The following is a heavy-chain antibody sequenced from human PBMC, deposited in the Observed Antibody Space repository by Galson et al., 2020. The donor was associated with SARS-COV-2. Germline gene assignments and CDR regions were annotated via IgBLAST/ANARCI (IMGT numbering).Heavy chain of an antibody. D-gene: IGHD4-17*01. V-gene: IGHV4-30-2*01. J-gene: IGHJ3*02. CDR1: GTSISSGSYS. Sequence: SETLSLTCAVSGTSISSGSYSWNWIRPPPGQGLEWIGYISHSGGTYSNPSLKSRVTISGDRSKNQFSLRLSSVTAADTVVYYCARRHYGADAPEAFDIWGPGTRVTVAS. CDR2: ISHSGGT. CDR3: ARRHYGADAPEAFDI.